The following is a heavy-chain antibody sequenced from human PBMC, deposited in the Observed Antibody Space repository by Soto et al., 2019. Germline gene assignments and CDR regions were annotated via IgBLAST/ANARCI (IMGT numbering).Heavy chain of an antibody. CDR1: GFTFSSYS. CDR3: ARRGSGSYYDY. V-gene: IGHV3-23*01. CDR2: VSASGLNT. D-gene: IGHD1-26*01. J-gene: IGHJ4*02. Sequence: GGSLRLSCAASGFTFSSYSMNWVRQAPGKGLEWVSGVSASGLNTDYADPVKGRFYISRDNSKNTLYLQMNSLRAEDTAVYYCARRGSGSYYDYWGQGTLVTVSS.